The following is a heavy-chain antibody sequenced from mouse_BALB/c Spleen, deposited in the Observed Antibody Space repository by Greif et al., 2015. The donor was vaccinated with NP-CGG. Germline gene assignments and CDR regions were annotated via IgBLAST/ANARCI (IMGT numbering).Heavy chain of an antibody. CDR2: IYPSDSYT. V-gene: IGHV1-69*02. Sequence: VQLQQSGAELVRPGASVKLSCKASGYTFTSYWINWVKQRPGQGLEWIGNIYPSDSYTNYNQKFKDKATLTVDKSSSTAYMQLSSPTSEDSAVYYCTRGMITTKGGFDYWGQGTTLTVSS. CDR1: GYTFTSYW. J-gene: IGHJ2*01. D-gene: IGHD2-4*01. CDR3: TRGMITTKGGFDY.